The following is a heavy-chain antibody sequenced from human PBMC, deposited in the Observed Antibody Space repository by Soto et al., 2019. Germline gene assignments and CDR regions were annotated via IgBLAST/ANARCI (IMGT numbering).Heavy chain of an antibody. V-gene: IGHV4-4*02. CDR1: GGSISSSNW. CDR3: ASDGSYDGLFYAFDI. D-gene: IGHD1-26*01. CDR2: IYHSGST. Sequence: QVQLQESGPGLVKPSGTLSLTCAVSGGSISSSNWWSWVRQPPGKGLEWIGEIYHSGSTNYNPSLKSRVTISVDNSKNQFSLKLSSVTAADTAVYYCASDGSYDGLFYAFDIWGQGTMVTVSS. J-gene: IGHJ3*02.